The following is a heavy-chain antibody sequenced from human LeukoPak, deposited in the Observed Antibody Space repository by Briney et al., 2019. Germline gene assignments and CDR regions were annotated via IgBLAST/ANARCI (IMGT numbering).Heavy chain of an antibody. Sequence: SETLSLTCTVSGGSISSYYWSWIRQPAGKGLEWIGRIYTSGSTNYNPSLKSRVTISVDTSKNQFSLKLSSVTAADTAVYYCAREEGYSSSWYGGYYYYYMDVWGKGTTVTISS. CDR2: IYTSGST. D-gene: IGHD6-13*01. CDR3: AREEGYSSSWYGGYYYYYMDV. CDR1: GGSISSYY. V-gene: IGHV4-4*07. J-gene: IGHJ6*03.